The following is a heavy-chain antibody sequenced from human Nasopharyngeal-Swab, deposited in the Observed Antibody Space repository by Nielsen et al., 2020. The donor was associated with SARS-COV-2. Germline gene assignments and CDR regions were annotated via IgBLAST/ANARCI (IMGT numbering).Heavy chain of an antibody. CDR3: ARGGWYFDF. D-gene: IGHD3-16*01. J-gene: IGHJ2*01. CDR2: INPAGVT. CDR1: GFTFSNYD. V-gene: IGHV3-13*01. Sequence: GGSLRLSCAASGFTFSNYDMHWVRQATGKGLEWLSGINPAGVTYSPDSVKGRFTISRDNAKNSLYLQMNSLRAEDTTVYYCARGGWYFDFWGRGTLVTVSS.